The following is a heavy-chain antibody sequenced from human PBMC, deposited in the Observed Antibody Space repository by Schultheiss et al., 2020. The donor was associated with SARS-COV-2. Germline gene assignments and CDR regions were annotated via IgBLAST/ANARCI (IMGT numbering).Heavy chain of an antibody. V-gene: IGHV3-11*06. D-gene: IGHD4-23*01. CDR3: ARRTVALGMDV. CDR2: ISSSSSYT. J-gene: IGHJ6*02. CDR1: EFTFSDYY. Sequence: GGSLRLSCAASEFTFSDYYMSWIRQAPGKGLEWVSYISSSSSYTNYADSVKGRFTISRDNAKNSLYLQMNSLRAEDTAVYYCARRTVALGMDVWGQGTTVTVSS.